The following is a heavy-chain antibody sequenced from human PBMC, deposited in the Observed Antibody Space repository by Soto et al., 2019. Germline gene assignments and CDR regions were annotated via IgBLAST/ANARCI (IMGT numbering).Heavy chain of an antibody. D-gene: IGHD1-20*01. CDR2: IGFDGTNI. Sequence: QGQLVESGGGVVQPGRSLRLSCVASGFDFKTYGMHLVRQAPCKGLECVAVIGFDGTNIHYADSVRGRFSISRDNSENTVSLQMNRLRVEDTALYYCVRTACVINNCSYRGVRWGQGTLVTV. V-gene: IGHV3-33*01. J-gene: IGHJ4*02. CDR3: VRTACVINNCSYRGVR. CDR1: GFDFKTYG.